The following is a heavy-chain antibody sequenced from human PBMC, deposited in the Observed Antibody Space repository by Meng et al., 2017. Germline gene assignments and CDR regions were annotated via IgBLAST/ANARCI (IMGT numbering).Heavy chain of an antibody. CDR2: TYYRSKWYN. CDR1: GDSVSSNRAA. J-gene: IGHJ6*02. D-gene: IGHD1-1*01. Sequence: SDTLSLTCAISGDSVSSNRAAWNWIRQSPSRGLEWLGRTYYRSKWYNDYAVSVKSRITINPDTSKNQFSLQLNSVTPEDTAVYYCARLRFGTAPYYYYGMDVWGQGTTVTVSS. CDR3: ARLRFGTAPYYYYGMDV. V-gene: IGHV6-1*01.